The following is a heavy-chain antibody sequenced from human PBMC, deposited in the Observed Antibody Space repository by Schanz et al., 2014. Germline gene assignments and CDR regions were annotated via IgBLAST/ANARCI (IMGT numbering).Heavy chain of an antibody. Sequence: EVQLVESGGGLVQPGGSLRLSCAASGFTFENYALTWVRQVPGKGLEWVPRINWSDGGSTGYADSVRGRFTISRDNAKNSLFLQLNSLRADDTAVYYCARNRGSGGQNWYFDLWGRGTLVTVSS. D-gene: IGHD1-26*01. J-gene: IGHJ2*01. CDR2: INWSDGGST. CDR1: GFTFENYA. V-gene: IGHV3-20*04. CDR3: ARNRGSGGQNWYFDL.